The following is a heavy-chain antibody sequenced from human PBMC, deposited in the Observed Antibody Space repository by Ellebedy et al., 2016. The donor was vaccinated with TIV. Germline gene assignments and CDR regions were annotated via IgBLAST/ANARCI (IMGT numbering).Heavy chain of an antibody. CDR1: GFTINSYT. Sequence: GESLKISCAASGFTINSYTMHWVRQAPGKGLEWVSSISTSSTYMYYADSVKGRFTISRDNAKNSLYLQMNSLRAEDTAVYYYASGEAYYGMDVWGQGTTVTVSS. CDR2: ISTSSTYM. D-gene: IGHD3-3*01. CDR3: ASGEAYYGMDV. V-gene: IGHV3-21*01. J-gene: IGHJ6*02.